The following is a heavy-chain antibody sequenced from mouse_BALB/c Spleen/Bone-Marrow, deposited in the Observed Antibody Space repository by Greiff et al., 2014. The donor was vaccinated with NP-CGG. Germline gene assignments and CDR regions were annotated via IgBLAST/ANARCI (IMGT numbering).Heavy chain of an antibody. CDR3: ARHESYGNYLYFDV. V-gene: IGHV1-62-2*01. J-gene: IGHJ1*01. Sequence: VQRVESGAGLVKPGASVKLSCKASGYTFTEYIIHWVKQRSGQGLEWIGWFYPGSGSIKYNEKFKDKATLTADKSSSTVYMELSRLTSEDSAVYFCARHESYGNYLYFDVWGAGTTATVSS. D-gene: IGHD2-10*02. CDR2: FYPGSGSI. CDR1: GYTFTEYI.